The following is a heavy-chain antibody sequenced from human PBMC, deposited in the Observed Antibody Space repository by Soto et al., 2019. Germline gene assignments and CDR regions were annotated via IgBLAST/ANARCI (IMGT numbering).Heavy chain of an antibody. CDR3: TPNWFDY. CDR2: IKSKTDGGTT. CDR1: GFTFSNAW. Sequence: GGSLRLSCAASGFTFSNAWMSWVRQAPGKGLEWVGHIKSKTDGGTTDYAAPVKGRFTISRDDSKNTLYLQMNSLKTEDTAVYYCTPNWFDYWGQGTLVTVSS. D-gene: IGHD1-1*01. V-gene: IGHV3-15*01. J-gene: IGHJ4*02.